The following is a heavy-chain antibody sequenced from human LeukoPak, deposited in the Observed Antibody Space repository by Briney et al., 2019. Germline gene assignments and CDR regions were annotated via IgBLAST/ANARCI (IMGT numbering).Heavy chain of an antibody. J-gene: IGHJ6*02. D-gene: IGHD2-2*01. CDR3: ARDQVVAAGVYYYYDGMDV. CDR2: ITLNGGGK. V-gene: IGHV1-2*02. Sequence: ASVKASCTASGYTFTGSIRRWVRPPPEQGLEWRGLITLNGGGKNYEKKFQRRVTMTRDTSNSTAYMELSRLRTDETAVYDCARDQVVAAGVYYYYDGMDVWRQGTKVSVPS. CDR1: GYTFTGSI.